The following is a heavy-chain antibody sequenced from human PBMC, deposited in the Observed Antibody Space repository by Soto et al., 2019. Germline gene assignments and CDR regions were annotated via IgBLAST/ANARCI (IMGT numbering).Heavy chain of an antibody. J-gene: IGHJ1*01. D-gene: IGHD3-22*01. CDR1: GFTFSSYA. Sequence: EVQLLESGGGLVQPGGSLRLSCAASGFTFSSYAMSWVRQAPGKGLEWVSAISGSGGSTYYADSVKGRFTISRDNSKNKLYLQMTSLRAEDTAVYYCAKDSSYRSGYYGYWGQGTLVTVSS. CDR3: AKDSSYRSGYYGY. V-gene: IGHV3-23*01. CDR2: ISGSGGST.